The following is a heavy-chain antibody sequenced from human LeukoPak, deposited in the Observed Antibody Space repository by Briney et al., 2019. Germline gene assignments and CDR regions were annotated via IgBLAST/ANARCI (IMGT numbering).Heavy chain of an antibody. V-gene: IGHV3-9*01. CDR3: ARIQLLHDSFDH. Sequence: HAGGSLRLSCAASGFTFDDHAMHWVRQAPGKGLEWVSGITWNSGSLVYADSAKGRFTISRDNAKNSLYLQMNSLRDEDTALYYCARIQLLHDSFDHWGQGTLVTVSS. CDR2: ITWNSGSL. J-gene: IGHJ4*02. D-gene: IGHD1-26*01. CDR1: GFTFDDHA.